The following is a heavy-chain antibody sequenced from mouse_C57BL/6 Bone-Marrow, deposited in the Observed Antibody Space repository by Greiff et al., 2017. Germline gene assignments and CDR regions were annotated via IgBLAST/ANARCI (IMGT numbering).Heavy chain of an antibody. CDR1: GFTFSSYA. D-gene: IGHD2-2*01. J-gene: IGHJ2*01. Sequence: EVQGVESGGGLVKPGGSLKLSCAASGFTFSSYAMSWVRQTPEKRLEWVATISDGGSYTYYPDNVKGRFTISRDNAKNNLYLQMSHLKSEDTAMYYCARDRVVTTFYYFDYWGQGTTLTVSS. CDR3: ARDRVVTTFYYFDY. V-gene: IGHV5-4*01. CDR2: ISDGGSYT.